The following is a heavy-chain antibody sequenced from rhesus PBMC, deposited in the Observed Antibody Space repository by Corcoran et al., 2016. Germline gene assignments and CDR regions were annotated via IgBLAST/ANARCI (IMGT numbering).Heavy chain of an antibody. J-gene: IGHJ6*01. CDR2: IYGSSWST. CDR1: GGSISSSY. Sequence: QVQLQQWGEGLVKPSETLSVTCAVSGGSISSSYWSWIRQAPGKGLEWIGFIYGSSWSTYYNPSLKSRVTISTDPSKTQFALKRSSVTAADTAVYYCARGYSSGWSYNYGLDSWGQGVVVTVSS. CDR3: ARGYSSGWSYNYGLDS. V-gene: IGHV4-169*01. D-gene: IGHD6S26*01.